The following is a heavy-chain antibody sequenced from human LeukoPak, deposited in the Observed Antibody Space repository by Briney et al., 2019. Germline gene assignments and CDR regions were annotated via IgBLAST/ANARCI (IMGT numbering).Heavy chain of an antibody. J-gene: IGHJ4*02. CDR3: ARDRDWNYLFDY. CDR1: GGSISSGSYY. V-gene: IGHV4-61*02. Sequence: SETLSLTCTVSGGSISSGSYYWSWIRQPAGKGLEWIGRIYTSGSTNYNPSLKSRVTISVDTSKNQFSLKLSSVTAADTAVYYCARDRDWNYLFDYWGQGTLVTVSS. D-gene: IGHD1-7*01. CDR2: IYTSGST.